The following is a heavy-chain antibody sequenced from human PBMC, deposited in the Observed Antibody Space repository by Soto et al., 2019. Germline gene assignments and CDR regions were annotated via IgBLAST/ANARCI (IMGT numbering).Heavy chain of an antibody. D-gene: IGHD3-16*02. Sequence: PSETLSLTCAVSGYSISSGYYWGWIRQPPGKGLEWIGSICHSGSTYYNPSLKSRVTISVDTSKNQFSLKLSSVTAADTAVYYCARVLSLGQRFRASYFDYWGQGTLVTVSS. J-gene: IGHJ4*02. CDR2: ICHSGST. V-gene: IGHV4-38-2*01. CDR1: GYSISSGYY. CDR3: ARVLSLGQRFRASYFDY.